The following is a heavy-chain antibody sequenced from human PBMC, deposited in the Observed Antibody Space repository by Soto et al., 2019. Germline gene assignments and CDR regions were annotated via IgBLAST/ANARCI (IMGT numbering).Heavy chain of an antibody. D-gene: IGHD4-17*01. CDR2: ISAYNGNT. CDR3: ARDHGDYVSGGYNWFDP. J-gene: IGHJ5*02. Sequence: QVQLVQSGAEVKKPGASVKVSCKASGYTFTSYGISWGRQAPGQGLEGMGWISAYNGNTNYAQKLQGRVTMTTDTSTSTAYMEMRSLRSDDTAVYYCARDHGDYVSGGYNWFDPWGQGTLVTVSS. CDR1: GYTFTSYG. V-gene: IGHV1-18*01.